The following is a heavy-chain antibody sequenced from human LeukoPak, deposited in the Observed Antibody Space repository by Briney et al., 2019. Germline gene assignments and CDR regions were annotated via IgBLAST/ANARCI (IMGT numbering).Heavy chain of an antibody. CDR3: AKERWSQSYYTFDY. CDR2: ISYDGSNK. CDR1: GFTFSSYG. V-gene: IGHV3-30*18. J-gene: IGHJ4*02. Sequence: GRSLRLSCAASGFTFSSYGMHWVRQAPGKGLEWVAVISYDGSNKYYADSVKGRFTISRDNSKNTLYLQMNSLRAEDTAVYYCAKERWSQSYYTFDYWGQGTLVTVSS. D-gene: IGHD3-10*01.